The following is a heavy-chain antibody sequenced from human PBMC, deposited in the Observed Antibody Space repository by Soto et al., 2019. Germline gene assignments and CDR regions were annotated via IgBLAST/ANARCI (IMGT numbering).Heavy chain of an antibody. CDR3: ARGQRFSDWFDP. D-gene: IGHD3-3*01. J-gene: IGHJ5*02. V-gene: IGHV4-4*07. Sequence: PSDTLSLTCTVSGGAINSYDWTWIRQPAGKGLEWIGRIYSSGSTKYNPSLQSRVTMSLDTSKNQFSLRLTSVTAADTAVYYCARGQRFSDWFDPWGQGTLVTVSS. CDR1: GGAINSYD. CDR2: IYSSGST.